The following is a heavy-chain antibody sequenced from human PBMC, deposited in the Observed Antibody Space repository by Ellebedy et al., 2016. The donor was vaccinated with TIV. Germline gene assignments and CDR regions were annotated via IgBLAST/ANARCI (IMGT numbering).Heavy chain of an antibody. CDR1: GFTFTSYA. J-gene: IGHJ4*02. CDR2: ISYDGSNK. Sequence: GESLKISXAASGFTFTSYAMHWVRQAPGKGLEWVAVISYDGSNKYYADSVKGRFTISRDNSKNTLYLQMNSLRAEDTALYYCARDPIGDLAHYDILTYFDYWGQGTLVTVSS. V-gene: IGHV3-30-3*01. CDR3: ARDPIGDLAHYDILTYFDY. D-gene: IGHD3-9*01.